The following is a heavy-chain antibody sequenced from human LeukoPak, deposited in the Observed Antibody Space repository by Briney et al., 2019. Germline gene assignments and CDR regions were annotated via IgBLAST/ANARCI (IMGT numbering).Heavy chain of an antibody. Sequence: PSQTLSLTCTVSGGSISSGGYYWSWIRQHPGKGLEWIGYIYYSGSTYYNPSLRSRVTISVDTSKNQCSLKLSSLTAADTAVYYCARAGSRYCSSTSCPLRAPFAPWGQGTPVTVPS. CDR3: ARAGSRYCSSTSCPLRAPFAP. CDR1: GGSISSGGYY. V-gene: IGHV4-31*03. J-gene: IGHJ5*02. CDR2: IYYSGST. D-gene: IGHD2-2*01.